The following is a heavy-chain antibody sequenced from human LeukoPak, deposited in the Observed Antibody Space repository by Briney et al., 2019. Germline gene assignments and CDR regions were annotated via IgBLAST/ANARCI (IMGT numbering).Heavy chain of an antibody. CDR1: GFTLSSYS. CDR3: ARDAWIQLWLPHTY. CDR2: IKQDGSEK. D-gene: IGHD5-18*01. V-gene: IGHV3-7*01. J-gene: IGHJ4*02. Sequence: GGSLRLSCAASGFTLSSYSMNWVRQAPGKGLEWVANIKQDGSEKYYVDSVKGRFTISRDNAKNSLYLQMNSLRAEDTAVYYCARDAWIQLWLPHTYWGQGTLVTVSS.